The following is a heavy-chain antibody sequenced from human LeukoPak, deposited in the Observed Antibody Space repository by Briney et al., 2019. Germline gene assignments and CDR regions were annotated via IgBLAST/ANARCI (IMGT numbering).Heavy chain of an antibody. D-gene: IGHD5-12*01. CDR3: ARVPSVVPNVDRNYYMDV. CDR2: IIPILGIA. CDR1: GGTFSSHT. J-gene: IGHJ6*03. Sequence: SVKVSCKASGGTFSSHTISWVRQAPGQGLEWMGRIIPILGIANYAQKFQGRVTITADKSTSTAYMELSSLRSEDTAVYYCARVPSVVPNVDRNYYMDVWGKGTTVTVSS. V-gene: IGHV1-69*02.